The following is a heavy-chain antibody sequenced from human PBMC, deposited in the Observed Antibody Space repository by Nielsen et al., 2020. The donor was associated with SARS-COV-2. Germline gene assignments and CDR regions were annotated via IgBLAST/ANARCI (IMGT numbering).Heavy chain of an antibody. CDR1: GFTFSSYA. Sequence: ESLKISCAASGFTFSSYAMSWIRQPPGKGLEWIGYIYYSGSTNYNPSLKSRVIISVDTSKNQFSLKLSSVTAADTAVYYCARGSSSLDPWGQGTLVTVSS. D-gene: IGHD2-15*01. V-gene: IGHV4-59*01. CDR2: IYYSGST. J-gene: IGHJ5*02. CDR3: ARGSSSLDP.